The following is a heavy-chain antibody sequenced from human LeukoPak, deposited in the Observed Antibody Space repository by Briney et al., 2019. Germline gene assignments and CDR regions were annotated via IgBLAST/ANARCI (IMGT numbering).Heavy chain of an antibody. V-gene: IGHV1-69*06. D-gene: IGHD3-10*01. CDR1: GGTFSSYA. CDR3: ARDPGRGSGTYYYYYYMDV. CDR2: IIPIFGTA. J-gene: IGHJ6*03. Sequence: SVKVSCKASGGTFSSYAISWVRQAPGQGLEWMGGIIPIFGTANYAQKFQGRVTITADKSTSTAYMELSSLRSEDTAVYYCARDPGRGSGTYYYYYYMDVWGKGTTVTVSS.